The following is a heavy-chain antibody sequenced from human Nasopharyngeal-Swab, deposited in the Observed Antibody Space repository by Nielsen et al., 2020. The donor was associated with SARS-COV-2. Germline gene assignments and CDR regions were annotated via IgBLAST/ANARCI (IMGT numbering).Heavy chain of an antibody. Sequence: GESLKISCAASGFTFSDYYMRWIRQAPGKGLEWLSYISSYSDTIYYADSVKGRFTISRDNAKNSVYLQMNSLRAEDTAVYYCARDGESLGDYYYGMDVWGRGTTVTVSS. CDR2: ISSYSDTI. J-gene: IGHJ6*02. CDR3: ARDGESLGDYYYGMDV. D-gene: IGHD3-3*01. V-gene: IGHV3-11*01. CDR1: GFTFSDYY.